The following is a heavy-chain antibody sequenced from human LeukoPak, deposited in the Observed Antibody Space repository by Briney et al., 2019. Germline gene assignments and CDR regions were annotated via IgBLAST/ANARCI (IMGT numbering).Heavy chain of an antibody. V-gene: IGHV3-21*01. CDR2: ISSSSSYI. J-gene: IGHJ4*02. D-gene: IGHD6-19*01. CDR1: GFTVSSNY. CDR3: ARVQGVAGRFGY. Sequence: PGGSLRLSCEASGFTVSSNYMNWVRQAPGKGLEWVSSISSSSSYIYYADSVKGRFTISRDNAKNSLYLQMNSLRAEDTAVYYCARVQGVAGRFGYWGQGTLVTVSS.